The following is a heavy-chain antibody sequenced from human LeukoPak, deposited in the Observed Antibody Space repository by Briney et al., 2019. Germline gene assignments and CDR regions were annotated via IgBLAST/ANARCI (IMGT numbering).Heavy chain of an antibody. CDR3: ARGGTSEAGIDY. CDR2: IWYDGSNK. CDR1: GFNFRSNG. J-gene: IGHJ4*02. D-gene: IGHD6-13*01. V-gene: IGHV3-33*07. Sequence: GGFLRLSCAASGFNFRSNGMYWVRQAPGKGLEWVAVIWYDGSNKYYGDSVKGRFTVSRDNSKNTLYLQMNSLRAEDTAVYYCARGGTSEAGIDYWGQGTLVTVSS.